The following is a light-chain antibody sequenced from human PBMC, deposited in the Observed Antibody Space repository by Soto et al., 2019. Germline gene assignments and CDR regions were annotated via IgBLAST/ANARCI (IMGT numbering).Light chain of an antibody. J-gene: IGKJ1*01. CDR3: QQYGSSLTWT. CDR1: LSVTSNY. CDR2: AAS. V-gene: IGKV3-20*01. Sequence: EVVLTQSPGTVSLSPGERATLSCRASLSVTSNYLAWYQQKPGQAPRLLIYAASSRATGIPDRFSGSGSGTDFSLTISRLEPEDFAVYYCQQYGSSLTWTFGQGTKVEIK.